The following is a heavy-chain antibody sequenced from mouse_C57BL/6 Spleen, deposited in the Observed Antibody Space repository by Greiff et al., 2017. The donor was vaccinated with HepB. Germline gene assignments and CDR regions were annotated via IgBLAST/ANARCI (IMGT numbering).Heavy chain of an antibody. D-gene: IGHD4-1*01. CDR3: ASDLGFARFAY. CDR1: GFSLTSYG. CDR2: IWGVGST. J-gene: IGHJ3*01. Sequence: VKLMESGPGLVAPSQSLSITCTVSGFSLTSYGVDWVRQSPGKGLEWLGVIWGVGSTNYNSALKSRLSISKDNSKSQVFLKMNSLQTDDTAMYYCASDLGFARFAYWGQGTLVTVSA. V-gene: IGHV2-6*01.